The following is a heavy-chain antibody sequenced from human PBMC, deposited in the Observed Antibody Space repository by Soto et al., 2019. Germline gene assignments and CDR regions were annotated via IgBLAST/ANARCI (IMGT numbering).Heavy chain of an antibody. V-gene: IGHV3-72*01. CDR3: ARISTTSYFDF. J-gene: IGHJ4*02. Sequence: PGGSLRLSCAASGFPFSVYCMDWVRQAPGKGLEWVGLIRKKANSYTSEYAASVKGRFTISRDDSKKSMYLQMNSLKTEDTAVYFCARISTTSYFDFWGQGTLVTVSS. CDR1: GFPFSVYC. CDR2: IRKKANSYTS. D-gene: IGHD4-17*01.